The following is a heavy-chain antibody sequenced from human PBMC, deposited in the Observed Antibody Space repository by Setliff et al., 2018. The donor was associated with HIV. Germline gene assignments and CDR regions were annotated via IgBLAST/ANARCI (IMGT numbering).Heavy chain of an antibody. CDR2: VDSDGSGT. Sequence: PGGSLRLSCAASGFTFSRDWMHWIRQAPGKGLVWVSRVDSDGSGTSYADSVKGRFTISRDNAKNMLYLQINSLRAEDTAVYYCARDGNGAFDMWGQGTLVTVSS. J-gene: IGHJ3*02. V-gene: IGHV3-74*01. D-gene: IGHD1-26*01. CDR3: ARDGNGAFDM. CDR1: GFTFSRDW.